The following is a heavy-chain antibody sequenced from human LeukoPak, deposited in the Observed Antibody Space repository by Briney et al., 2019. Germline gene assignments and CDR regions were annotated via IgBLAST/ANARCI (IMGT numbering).Heavy chain of an antibody. J-gene: IGHJ4*02. CDR3: ASYPNYIVGAKAFDY. CDR2: ISSSGSTI. CDR1: GSTFSDYY. V-gene: IGHV3-11*01. Sequence: KPGGSLRLSCAASGSTFSDYYMSWIRQAPGKGLEWVSYISSSGSTIYYADSVKGRFTISRDNAKNSLYLQMNSLRAEDTAVYYCASYPNYIVGAKAFDYWGQGTLVTVSS. D-gene: IGHD1-26*01.